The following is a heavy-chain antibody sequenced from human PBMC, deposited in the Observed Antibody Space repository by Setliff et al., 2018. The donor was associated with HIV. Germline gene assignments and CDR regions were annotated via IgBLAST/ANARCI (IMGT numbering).Heavy chain of an antibody. CDR1: GGSISSGGYY. J-gene: IGHJ4*02. D-gene: IGHD1-26*01. CDR3: ARGVDGSYRKFFDN. V-gene: IGHV4-31*03. CDR2: IFYSGSP. Sequence: SETLSLTCTVSGGSISSGGYYWSWIRQHPGKGLEWIGYIFYSGSPYYNPSLKSRVTISGDTSKNQFSLKLSSVTAADTAAYYCARGVDGSYRKFFDNWGQGTLVTVSS.